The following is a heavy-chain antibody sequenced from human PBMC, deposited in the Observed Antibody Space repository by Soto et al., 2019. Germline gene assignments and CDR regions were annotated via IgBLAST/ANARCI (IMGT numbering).Heavy chain of an antibody. Sequence: PSETLSLTCAVSGGSITNINWWNWVRQPPGKGLEWIGEINHSGSTNYNPSLKSRVTISVDTSKNQFSLKLSSVTAADTAVYYCASRGQSGELLFDYWGQGTLVTVSS. V-gene: IGHV4-4*02. D-gene: IGHD3-10*01. CDR3: ASRGQSGELLFDY. J-gene: IGHJ4*02. CDR2: INHSGST. CDR1: GGSITNINW.